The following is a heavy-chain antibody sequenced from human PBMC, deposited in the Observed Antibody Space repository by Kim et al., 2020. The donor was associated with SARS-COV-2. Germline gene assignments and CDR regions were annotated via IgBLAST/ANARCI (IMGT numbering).Heavy chain of an antibody. V-gene: IGHV1-2*02. CDR2: INPNSGGT. CDR1: GYTFTGYY. CDR3: ARGFSSSFYRWFDP. J-gene: IGHJ5*02. D-gene: IGHD6-13*01. Sequence: ASVKVSCKASGYTFTGYYMHWVRQAPGQGLEWMGWINPNSGGTNYAQKFQGRVTMTRDTSISTAYMELSRLRSDDTAVYYCARGFSSSFYRWFDPWGQGTLVTVSS.